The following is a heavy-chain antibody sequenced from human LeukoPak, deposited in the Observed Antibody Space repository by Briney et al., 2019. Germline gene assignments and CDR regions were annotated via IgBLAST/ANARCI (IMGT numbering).Heavy chain of an antibody. D-gene: IGHD6-6*01. CDR2: IWNSGST. CDR3: ATDVSSTLPNWFDP. J-gene: IGHJ5*02. Sequence: SQTLSLTCSVSGDSISSRTYYWTWIRQHPEKGLEWIGYIWNSGSTNYNPSLKSRVTISVDTSKNQFSLKLTSVTAADTAVYYCATDVSSTLPNWFDPWGQGILVIVSS. V-gene: IGHV4-31*03. CDR1: GDSISSRTYY.